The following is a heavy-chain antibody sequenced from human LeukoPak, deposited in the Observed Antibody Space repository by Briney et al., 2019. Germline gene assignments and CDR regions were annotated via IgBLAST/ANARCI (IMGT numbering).Heavy chain of an antibody. CDR3: ATVALGSSWYDLWFDP. CDR2: FDPEDGET. V-gene: IGHV1-24*01. Sequence: ASVKVSCKVSGYTLTELSMHWVRQAPGKGLEWMGGFDPEDGETIYAQKFQGRVTMTEDTSTDTAYMELSSLRSGDTAVYYCATVALGSSWYDLWFDPWGQGTLVTVSS. J-gene: IGHJ5*02. CDR1: GYTLTELS. D-gene: IGHD6-13*01.